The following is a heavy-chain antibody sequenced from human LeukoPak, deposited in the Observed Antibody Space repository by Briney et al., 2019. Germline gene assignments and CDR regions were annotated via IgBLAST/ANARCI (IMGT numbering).Heavy chain of an antibody. J-gene: IGHJ4*02. Sequence: SETLSLTCTVSGGSISSYYWSWIRQPPGKGLEWIGYIYYSGSTNYNPSLKSRVTISVDTSKNQFSLKLSSVTAADTAVYYCARHAYCGGDCYTYYFDYWGQGTLVTVSS. D-gene: IGHD2-21*02. CDR2: IYYSGST. V-gene: IGHV4-59*08. CDR1: GGSISSYY. CDR3: ARHAYCGGDCYTYYFDY.